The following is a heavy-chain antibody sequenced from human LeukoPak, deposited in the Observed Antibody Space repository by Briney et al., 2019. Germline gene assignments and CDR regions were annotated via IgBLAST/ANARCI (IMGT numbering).Heavy chain of an antibody. J-gene: IGHJ2*01. Sequence: GVLRLSCAASGFTFSDYYMTWVRQAPGRGLEWVANIKEDGSEKNYVDSVKGRFTISRDNAKNSVYLLLNSLTPEDTAVYYCARDLRAGGTWSYGVYFDLWGRGTLVTVSS. D-gene: IGHD4-17*01. V-gene: IGHV3-7*01. CDR1: GFTFSDYY. CDR3: ARDLRAGGTWSYGVYFDL. CDR2: IKEDGSEK.